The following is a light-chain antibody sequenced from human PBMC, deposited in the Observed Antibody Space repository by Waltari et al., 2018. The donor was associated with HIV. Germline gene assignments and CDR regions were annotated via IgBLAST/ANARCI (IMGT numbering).Light chain of an antibody. V-gene: IGKV1D-12*01. CDR1: QPTANW. CDR3: QQANTFPLT. J-gene: IGKJ3*01. CDR2: GAS. Sequence: DIQMTQSPSSVSASVGDTVTFTCRASQPTANWLAWYQQKPGKAPNLLIYGASSLQSGVPSRFSGSGSGTDFTLTINSLQPEDSAIYHCQQANTFPLTFGPGTKLDI.